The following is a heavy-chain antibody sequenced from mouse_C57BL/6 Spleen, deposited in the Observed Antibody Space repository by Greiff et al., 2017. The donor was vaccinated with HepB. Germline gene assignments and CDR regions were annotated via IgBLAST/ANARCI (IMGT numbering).Heavy chain of an antibody. Sequence: QVQLKQSGAELVRPGASVTLSCKASGYTFTDYEMHWVKQTPVHGLEWIGAIDPETGGTAYNQKFKGKAILTADKSSSTAYMELRSLTSEDSAVYYCTRYYDYDDWFAYWGQGTLVTVSA. CDR3: TRYYDYDDWFAY. J-gene: IGHJ3*01. V-gene: IGHV1-15*01. CDR1: GYTFTDYE. D-gene: IGHD2-4*01. CDR2: IDPETGGT.